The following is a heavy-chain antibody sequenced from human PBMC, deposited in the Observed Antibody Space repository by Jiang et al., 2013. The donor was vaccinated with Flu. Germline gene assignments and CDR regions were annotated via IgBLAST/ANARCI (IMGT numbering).Heavy chain of an antibody. D-gene: IGHD4-23*01. CDR3: ARGTVVHYFDY. Sequence: GLVKPSQTLSLTCTVSGGSISSGDYYWSWIRQPPGKGLEWIGYIYYSGSTYYNPSLKSRVTISIDRSKSQFSLELSSVTAADTAVYYCARGTVVHYFDYWGQGTLVTVSS. J-gene: IGHJ4*02. CDR2: IYYSGST. CDR1: GGSISSGDYY. V-gene: IGHV4-30-4*01.